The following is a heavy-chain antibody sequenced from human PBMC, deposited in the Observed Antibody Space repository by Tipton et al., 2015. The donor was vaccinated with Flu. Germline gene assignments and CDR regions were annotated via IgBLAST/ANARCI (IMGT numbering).Heavy chain of an antibody. J-gene: IGHJ4*02. CDR1: GGSISSYY. CDR2: INHSGST. Sequence: TLSLTCTVSGGSISSYYWSWIRQPPGKGLEWIGEINHSGSTNYNPSLKSRVTISVDTSKNQFSLKLSSVTAADTAVYYCARGDCSSTSCNIGGDYWGQGTLVTVSS. V-gene: IGHV4-34*01. CDR3: ARGDCSSTSCNIGGDY. D-gene: IGHD2-2*02.